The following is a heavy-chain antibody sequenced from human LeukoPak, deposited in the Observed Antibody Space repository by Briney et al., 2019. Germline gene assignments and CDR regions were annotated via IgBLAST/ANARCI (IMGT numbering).Heavy chain of an antibody. CDR3: ARGYYSGSSFDY. Sequence: GGSLRLSCAGSGFTFRSYGMHWVRQAPGKGLEWVAVISTDGSNKYYGDSVKGRFTISRDNSKNTLYLQMNSLRAEDTAVYYCARGYYSGSSFDYWGQGTLVTVSS. D-gene: IGHD1-26*01. CDR1: GFTFRSYG. V-gene: IGHV3-30*03. J-gene: IGHJ4*02. CDR2: ISTDGSNK.